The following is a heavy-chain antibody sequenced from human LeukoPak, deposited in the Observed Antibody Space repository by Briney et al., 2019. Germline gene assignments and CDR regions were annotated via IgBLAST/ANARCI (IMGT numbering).Heavy chain of an antibody. CDR2: TYYRSKWHY. V-gene: IGHV6-1*01. Sequence: SQTLSLTCGISGDNGSSNSAAWNWIRQSPSRGLWWRVRTYYRSKWHYEYALSVKSRIIINPDTSKNQFSLQLNSVTPEDTAVYYCAREPPNEQGYDLWGQGTVVSVFS. J-gene: IGHJ4*02. CDR1: GDNGSSNSAA. D-gene: IGHD3-3*01. CDR3: AREPPNEQGYDL.